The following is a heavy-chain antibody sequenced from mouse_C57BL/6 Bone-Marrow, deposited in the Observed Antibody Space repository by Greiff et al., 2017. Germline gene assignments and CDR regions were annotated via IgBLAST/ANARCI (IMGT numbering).Heavy chain of an antibody. CDR3: ARRRENVWFAY. D-gene: IGHD3-3*01. J-gene: IGHJ3*01. CDR2: IDPSDSYT. V-gene: IGHV1-69*01. CDR1: GYTFTSYW. Sequence: VQLQQPGAELVMPGASVKLSCKASGYTFTSYWMHWVKQRPGQGLEWIGEIDPSDSYTNYNQKFKGKSTLTVDKSSSKAYMQLSSLTSEDSAVYYCARRRENVWFAYWGQGTLVTVSA.